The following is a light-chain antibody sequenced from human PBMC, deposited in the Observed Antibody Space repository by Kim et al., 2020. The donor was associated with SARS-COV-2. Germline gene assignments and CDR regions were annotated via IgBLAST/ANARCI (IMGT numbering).Light chain of an antibody. CDR2: EGT. CDR3: CSYAGSTTWV. V-gene: IGLV2-23*01. Sequence: QSALTQPASVSGSPGQSITISCTGTSTDVGSYNLVSWYQHHPGKAPKLMIYEGTKRPSGVSNRFSGSKSGNTASLTISGLQAEDEGDYYCCSYAGSTTWVFGGGTQLTVL. CDR1: STDVGSYNL. J-gene: IGLJ3*02.